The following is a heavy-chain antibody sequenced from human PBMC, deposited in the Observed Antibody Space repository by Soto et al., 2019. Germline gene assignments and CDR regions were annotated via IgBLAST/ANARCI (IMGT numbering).Heavy chain of an antibody. V-gene: IGHV3-23*01. D-gene: IGHD4-17*01. J-gene: IGHJ4*02. CDR2: ISSSGDIP. CDR1: GFTFTTDA. CDR3: AKVNSIVGDGDHDY. Sequence: EVQLLESGGGLVQPGGSLRLSCAASGFTFTTDAMSWVRQPPGKGLEWGSGISSSGDIPYYADSVKGRFTISRDQSKKTVYMQMNSLRAEDTALYYCAKVNSIVGDGDHDYWGQGTLVSVSS.